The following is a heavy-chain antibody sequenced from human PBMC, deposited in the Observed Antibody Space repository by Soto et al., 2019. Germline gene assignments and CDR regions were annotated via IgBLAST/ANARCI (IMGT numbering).Heavy chain of an antibody. D-gene: IGHD3-10*01. CDR1: GYSFTSYG. CDR3: VRQASMLRGFNPPDL. V-gene: IGHV1-18*01. Sequence: QVQLVQSGTEVKKPGASVKVSCKPSGYSFTSYGISWVRRAPGQGPEWMGWISTENGNRNYAQKFQGRVTMTATISTSTAYMELRSLTSDDTAVYYGVRQASMLRGFNPPDLWGQGTLVTVSS. CDR2: ISTENGNR. J-gene: IGHJ4*02.